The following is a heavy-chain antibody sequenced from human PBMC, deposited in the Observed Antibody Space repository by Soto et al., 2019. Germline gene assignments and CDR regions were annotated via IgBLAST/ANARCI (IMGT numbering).Heavy chain of an antibody. CDR3: ARLSAPWFGCFDP. CDR2: IFSNDEK. CDR1: GFSLSNARMG. Sequence: QVTLKESGPVLVKPTEPLTLTCTVSGFSLSNARMGVSWIRQPPGKALEWLAHIFSNDEKSYSTSLKSRLTISKDTSKSQVVLTMTNMDPVDTATYYCARLSAPWFGCFDPWGQGTLVTVSS. D-gene: IGHD3-10*01. V-gene: IGHV2-26*01. J-gene: IGHJ5*02.